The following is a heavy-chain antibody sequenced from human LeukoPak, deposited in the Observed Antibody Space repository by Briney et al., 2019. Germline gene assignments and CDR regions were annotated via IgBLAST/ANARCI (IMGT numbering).Heavy chain of an antibody. CDR3: ARRIVGTGSGRENWLDS. CDR1: GDSISNYL. Sequence: SETLSLTCTVSGDSISNYLWNWIRQPPGKGLEWIGYTYYNGNTNSNPSLRSRVSMSVDTSKNQFSLKLTSMTAADTAIYYCARRIVGTGSGRENWLDSWGQGTLVTVSS. CDR2: TYYNGNT. J-gene: IGHJ5*01. D-gene: IGHD3-10*01. V-gene: IGHV4-59*08.